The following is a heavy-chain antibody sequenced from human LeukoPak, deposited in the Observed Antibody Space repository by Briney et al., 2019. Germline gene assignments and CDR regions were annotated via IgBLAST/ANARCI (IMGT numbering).Heavy chain of an antibody. Sequence: GGSLRLSCAASGFTFSPYSMNWVRQTPGKGLEWIAYISGDSNNIYYADSVKGRFTISRDNSKNTLYLQMNSLKAEDTAVYYCAKGLYYYDSSGYYVGQDAFDIWGQGTMVTVSS. J-gene: IGHJ3*02. CDR1: GFTFSPYS. CDR3: AKGLYYYDSSGYYVGQDAFDI. D-gene: IGHD3-22*01. V-gene: IGHV3-48*01. CDR2: ISGDSNNI.